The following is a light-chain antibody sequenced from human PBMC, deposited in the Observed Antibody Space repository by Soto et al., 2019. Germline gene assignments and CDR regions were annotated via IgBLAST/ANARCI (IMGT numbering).Light chain of an antibody. Sequence: DIQMTQSPTSLSASVGDTVTISCRASQRIDKYLNWYQQIPGKAPKVLIFGASSLHTGVPSRFSGSGSGTDFTLTITSLHVEDFAIYFCQQSFLTPFTFGGGSRV. V-gene: IGKV1-39*01. J-gene: IGKJ4*01. CDR3: QQSFLTPFT. CDR2: GAS. CDR1: QRIDKY.